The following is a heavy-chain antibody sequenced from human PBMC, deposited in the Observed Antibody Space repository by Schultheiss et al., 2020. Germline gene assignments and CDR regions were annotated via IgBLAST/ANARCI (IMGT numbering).Heavy chain of an antibody. V-gene: IGHV4-61*02. CDR3: ARSKASGGSCYDM. Sequence: SETLSLTCTVSGGSISSGSYYWIWIRQPAGKGLEWIGRIYTSGSTYYNPSLKSRVTISVDTSKNQFSLKLSSVTAADTAVYYCARSKASGGSCYDMWGQGTLVTVSS. CDR1: GGSISSGSYY. D-gene: IGHD2-15*01. J-gene: IGHJ4*02. CDR2: IYTSGST.